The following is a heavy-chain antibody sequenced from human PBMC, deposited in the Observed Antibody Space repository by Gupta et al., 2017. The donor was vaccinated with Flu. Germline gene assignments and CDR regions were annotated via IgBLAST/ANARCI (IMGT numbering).Heavy chain of an antibody. J-gene: IGHJ4*02. V-gene: IGHV3-23*01. CDR1: GFTFSSYA. CDR2: ISGSGGST. Sequence: VQLLESGGGLVQPGGSLRLSCAASGFTFSSYALLWVRQAPGKGLGWVSAISGSGGSTYYADSVKGRFTISRDNSKNTLYLQMNSLRAEDTAVYYCAKTRATQTGPYFDYWGQGTLVTVSS. CDR3: AKTRATQTGPYFDY. D-gene: IGHD5-24*01.